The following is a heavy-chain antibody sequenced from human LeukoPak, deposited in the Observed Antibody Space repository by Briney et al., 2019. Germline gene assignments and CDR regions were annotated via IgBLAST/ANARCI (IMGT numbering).Heavy chain of an antibody. J-gene: IGHJ4*02. Sequence: SETLSLTCTVSGDSLSSDIYSWGWIRPPPGKGLEWIGTIYYGGSTYYNPSLRSRVTTSVDTSKNQFSLRLRSVTAADTAVYYCARLYSGSYYERDYWGQGTLVTVSS. V-gene: IGHV4-39*01. CDR2: IYYGGST. CDR3: ARLYSGSYYERDY. D-gene: IGHD1-26*01. CDR1: GDSLSSDIYS.